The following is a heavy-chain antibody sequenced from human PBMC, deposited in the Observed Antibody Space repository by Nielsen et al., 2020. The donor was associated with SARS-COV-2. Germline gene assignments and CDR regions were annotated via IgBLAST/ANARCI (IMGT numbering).Heavy chain of an antibody. J-gene: IGHJ4*02. CDR2: ICTSGST. V-gene: IGHV4-59*10. Sequence: SETLSLTCAVYGGSFSGYYWSWIRQPAGKGLEWIGRICTSGSTNYNPSLKSRVTMSVDTSKNQFSLKLSSVTAADTAVYYCARVDGHCSGGSCYSGVYWGQGTLVTVSS. D-gene: IGHD2-15*01. CDR1: GGSFSGYY. CDR3: ARVDGHCSGGSCYSGVY.